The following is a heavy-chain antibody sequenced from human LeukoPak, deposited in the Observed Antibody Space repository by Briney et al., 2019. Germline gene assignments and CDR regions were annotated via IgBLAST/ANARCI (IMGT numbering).Heavy chain of an antibody. J-gene: IGHJ4*02. CDR1: GFTFSINA. D-gene: IGHD4-23*01. CDR2: ISGSSVTT. V-gene: IGHV3-23*01. Sequence: GGFLRLSCAASGFTFSINAMSWVRQAPGQGLEWVSAISGSSVTTYYADSVKGRFTVSRDNSKNTLYLQLNSLRAEDTAVYFCAKGKGNPYYFDYWGQGALVTVSS. CDR3: AKGKGNPYYFDY.